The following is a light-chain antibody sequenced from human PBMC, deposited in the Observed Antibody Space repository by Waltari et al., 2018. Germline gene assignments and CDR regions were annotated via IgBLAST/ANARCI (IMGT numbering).Light chain of an antibody. CDR3: LQYKSYPWT. CDR1: QSIVVW. J-gene: IGKJ1*01. Sequence: DIQVTQSPSTLSASVGDRVTITGRASQSIVVWLAWYQQKPGKAPRLLIYKASYLESGVPSRFSGSASGTAFTLTISSLQADDFATYYCLQYKSYPWTFGQGTTVEIK. V-gene: IGKV1-5*03. CDR2: KAS.